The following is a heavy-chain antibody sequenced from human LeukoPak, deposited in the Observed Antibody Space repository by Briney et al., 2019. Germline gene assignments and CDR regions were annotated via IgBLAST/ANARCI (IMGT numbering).Heavy chain of an antibody. J-gene: IGHJ4*02. CDR2: IWYDGSNK. CDR1: GFTFSSYG. Sequence: GRSLRLSCAASGFTFSSYGMHWVRQAPGKGLEWVAVIWYDGSNKYYADSVKGRFTISRDNSKNTLYLQMNSLRAEDTAVYYCAKGGGDDTYFDYWGQGTLVTVSS. CDR3: AKGGGDDTYFDY. D-gene: IGHD2-21*02. V-gene: IGHV3-33*06.